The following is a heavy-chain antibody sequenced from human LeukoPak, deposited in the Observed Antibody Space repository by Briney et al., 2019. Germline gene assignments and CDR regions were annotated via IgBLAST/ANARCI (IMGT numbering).Heavy chain of an antibody. CDR1: GFTFSSYA. CDR3: AKGVGITMIVVAVDY. Sequence: GGSLRLSCAASGFTFSSYAMSWVRQAPGKGLEWVSAISGRGGSTYYADSVKGRFTISRDNSKNTLYLQMNSLRAEDTAVYYCAKGVGITMIVVAVDYWGQGTLVTVSS. V-gene: IGHV3-23*01. CDR2: ISGRGGST. J-gene: IGHJ4*02. D-gene: IGHD3-22*01.